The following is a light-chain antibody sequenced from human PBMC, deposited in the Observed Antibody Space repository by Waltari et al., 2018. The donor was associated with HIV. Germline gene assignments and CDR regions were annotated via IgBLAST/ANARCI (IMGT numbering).Light chain of an antibody. CDR1: QDVGTW. Sequence: DIQMTQTPSSVSASVGGRVTITCRATQDVGTWLAWYQQRPGKAPYLLIYAASHLKSGVPSRFSGSGSGTDFTLTISSLQPEDFATYYCHQANTFPYTFGQGTKLEMK. V-gene: IGKV1-12*01. J-gene: IGKJ2*01. CDR2: AAS. CDR3: HQANTFPYT.